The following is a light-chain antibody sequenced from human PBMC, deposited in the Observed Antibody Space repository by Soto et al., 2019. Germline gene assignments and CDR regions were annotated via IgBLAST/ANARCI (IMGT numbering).Light chain of an antibody. CDR2: DAS. CDR3: QQYNSYWT. J-gene: IGKJ1*01. V-gene: IGKV1-5*01. CDR1: QSISSW. Sequence: DIQMTQSPSTLSASVGDRVTITCRASQSISSWLAWYQQKPGKALKLLIYDASSLESGVPSRFSGSGSGTEFTLTISGLQPDDFATYYCQQYNSYWTFGQGTK.